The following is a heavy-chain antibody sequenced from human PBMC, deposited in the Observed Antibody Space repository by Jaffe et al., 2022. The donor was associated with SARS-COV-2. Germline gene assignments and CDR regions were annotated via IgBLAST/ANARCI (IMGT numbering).Heavy chain of an antibody. CDR1: GDSITSYY. J-gene: IGHJ5*02. V-gene: IGHV4-59*01. CDR2: MYHSGKT. D-gene: IGHD3-10*01. Sequence: QVQLQESGPGLVKPAETLSLTCTVSGDSITSYYWSWIRQPPGKGLEWIGYMYHSGKTNHNPSLKSRITMSVDTSKNQFSLKLRSVNTADTAVYYCAREHYGTGRFDPWGQGTLVTVSS. CDR3: AREHYGTGRFDP.